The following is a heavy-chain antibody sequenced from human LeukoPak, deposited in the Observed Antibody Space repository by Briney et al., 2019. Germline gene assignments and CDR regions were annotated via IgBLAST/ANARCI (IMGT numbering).Heavy chain of an antibody. CDR1: GFTFSSTW. CDR3: VTGLGRTDHDY. CDR2: IKRNIDGGTT. Sequence: GGYLRLYCAASGFTFSSTWMSWVRQAPGKGLEWVGRIKRNIDGGTTDYAAPVNGRFTISRDDSKNTLYLQMNSLKTEDTAVYYCVTGLGRTDHDYWGQGTLVTVSS. V-gene: IGHV3-15*01. D-gene: IGHD1/OR15-1a*01. J-gene: IGHJ4*02.